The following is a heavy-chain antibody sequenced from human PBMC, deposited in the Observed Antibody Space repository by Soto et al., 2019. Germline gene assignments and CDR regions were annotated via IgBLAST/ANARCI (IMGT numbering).Heavy chain of an antibody. V-gene: IGHV3-23*01. CDR1: GFPFSSYA. J-gene: IGHJ6*02. CDR3: AKGHSDYQGDYNYYGMDV. Sequence: PGGSLRLSCAASGFPFSSYAISWVRQAPGRGLEWVAASTGAGGGTYNLEAVKGRFTVSRDNSKKTVYLQLDGLRAEDTAVYYCAKGHSDYQGDYNYYGMDVWGRGTTVTVSS. D-gene: IGHD6-25*01. CDR2: STGAGGGT.